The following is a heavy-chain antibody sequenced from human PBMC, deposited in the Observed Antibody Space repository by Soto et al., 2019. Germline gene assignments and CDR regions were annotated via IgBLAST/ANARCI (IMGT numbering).Heavy chain of an antibody. V-gene: IGHV4-34*01. CDR1: GGSFSGYY. J-gene: IGHJ6*02. Sequence: SETLSLTCAVYGGSFSGYYWSWIRQPPGKGLEWIGEINHSGSTNYNPSLKSRVTISVDTSKNQFSLKLSSVTAADTAVYYCARAGGQQLYYYYYGMDVWGQGTTVT. CDR3: ARAGGQQLYYYYYGMDV. CDR2: INHSGST. D-gene: IGHD6-13*01.